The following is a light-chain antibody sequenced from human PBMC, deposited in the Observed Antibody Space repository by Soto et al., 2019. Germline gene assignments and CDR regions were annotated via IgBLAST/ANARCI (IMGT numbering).Light chain of an antibody. Sequence: SVLTQPPSASATPGQRVTISCSGGNSNIGTNTVNWYQQLPGTAPRLLIYTNNQRPSGVPQRFSGSKTGTSASLAIGGLQSEDGADYYCAAWDDSLGAYVFGTGTKVTV. CDR1: NSNIGTNT. J-gene: IGLJ1*01. V-gene: IGLV1-44*01. CDR2: TNN. CDR3: AAWDDSLGAYV.